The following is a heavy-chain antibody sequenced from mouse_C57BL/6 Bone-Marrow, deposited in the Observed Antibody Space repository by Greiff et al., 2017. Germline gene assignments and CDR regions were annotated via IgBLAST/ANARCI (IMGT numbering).Heavy chain of an antibody. V-gene: IGHV5-17*01. CDR3: AGTSVVGDAMDY. CDR2: ISSGSSTI. D-gene: IGHD1-1*01. Sequence: EVKLVESGGGLVKPGGSLKLSCAASGFTFSDYGMHWVRQAPEKGLEWVAYISSGSSTIYSADTVKGRFTISRDNAKNTLFLQMTSLRSEDTAMYYCAGTSVVGDAMDYWGQGTTVTVSS. J-gene: IGHJ4*01. CDR1: GFTFSDYG.